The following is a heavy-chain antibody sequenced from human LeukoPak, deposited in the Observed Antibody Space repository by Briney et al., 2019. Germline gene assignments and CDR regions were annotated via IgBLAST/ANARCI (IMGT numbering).Heavy chain of an antibody. CDR2: INSDGSST. V-gene: IGHV3-74*01. J-gene: IGHJ6*03. CDR3: ARAHSYYYFGAVDLHYYMDV. CDR1: GFTLSNYW. Sequence: PGGSLRLSCAASGFTLSNYWMHWVRQGPGKGLVWVSRINSDGSSTNYADSVKGRFTISRDNAKNTLYLEMSSLRADDTAVYYCARAHSYYYFGAVDLHYYMDVWGKGTTVTVSS. D-gene: IGHD3-3*01.